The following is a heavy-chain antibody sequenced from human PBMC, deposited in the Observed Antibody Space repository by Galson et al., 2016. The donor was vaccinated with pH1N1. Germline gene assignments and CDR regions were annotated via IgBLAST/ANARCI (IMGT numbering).Heavy chain of an antibody. CDR3: AKDRDYYGSGPTDY. CDR2: ISWNSGSK. J-gene: IGHJ4*02. Sequence: SLRLSCAASGFTFDDYAMHWVRQAPGKGLEWVSNISWNSGSKGYADSVKGRFTISRDNAKNSLYLQMNSLRAEDTAVYYCAKDRDYYGSGPTDYWGQGTLVTVSS. V-gene: IGHV3-9*01. D-gene: IGHD3-10*01. CDR1: GFTFDDYA.